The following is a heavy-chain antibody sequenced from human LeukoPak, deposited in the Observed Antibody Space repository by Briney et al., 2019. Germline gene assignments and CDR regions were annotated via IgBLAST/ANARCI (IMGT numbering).Heavy chain of an antibody. CDR3: ANINFDYLDNY. D-gene: IGHD3-9*01. Sequence: AGGSLSLSCAASGFSLSTYTMNWVRQAPGQGLECISYITNTSRTIYYADSVKGRLTISRDNAKNSLYLQMNTLRAEDTAVYYCANINFDYLDNYWGQGTLVTVSS. J-gene: IGHJ4*02. V-gene: IGHV3-48*01. CDR1: GFSLSTYT. CDR2: ITNTSRTI.